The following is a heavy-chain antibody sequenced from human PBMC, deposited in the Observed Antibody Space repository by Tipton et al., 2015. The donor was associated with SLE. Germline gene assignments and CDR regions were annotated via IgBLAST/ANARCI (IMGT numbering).Heavy chain of an antibody. CDR1: GGSISSGSYY. CDR2: IYTSGST. Sequence: TLSLTCTVSGGSISSGSYYWSWIRQPAGKGLEWIGYIYTSGSTNYNPSLKSRVTISVDTSKNQFSLKLSSVTAADTAVYYCASSGLEGRWFDPWGQGTLVTVSS. CDR3: ASSGLEGRWFDP. V-gene: IGHV4-61*09. D-gene: IGHD6-6*01. J-gene: IGHJ5*02.